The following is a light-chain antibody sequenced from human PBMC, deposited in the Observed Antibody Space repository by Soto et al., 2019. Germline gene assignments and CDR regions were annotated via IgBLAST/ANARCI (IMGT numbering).Light chain of an antibody. J-gene: IGKJ1*01. CDR2: DAS. Sequence: DIKLTQSPSTQSASVGDRFTITCRSSQSISSWLAWYQQKPGKAPKLLIYDASSLESGVPSRFSGSGAGTEFTRTISSLQPDDFATDYCQQYNSFPWTFGQGTQVDIK. V-gene: IGKV1-5*01. CDR3: QQYNSFPWT. CDR1: QSISSW.